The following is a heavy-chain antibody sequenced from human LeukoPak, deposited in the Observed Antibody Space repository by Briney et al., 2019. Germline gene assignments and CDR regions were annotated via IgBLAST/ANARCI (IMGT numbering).Heavy chain of an antibody. V-gene: IGHV3-15*01. J-gene: IGHJ4*02. CDR2: IKSKTDGGTT. CDR1: GFTFSIAW. CDR3: TTDDYGSFLDN. D-gene: IGHD4-17*01. Sequence: GGSLRLSCAASGFTFSIAWMNWVRQAPGKGLEWVGRIKSKTDGGTTDYAAPVKDRFTISRDDSKNTLYLQMNSLKTEDTAVYYCTTDDYGSFLDNWGQGTLVTVSS.